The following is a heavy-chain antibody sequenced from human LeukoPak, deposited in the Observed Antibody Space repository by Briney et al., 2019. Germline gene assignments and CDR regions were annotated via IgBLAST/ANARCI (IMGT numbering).Heavy chain of an antibody. J-gene: IGHJ1*01. CDR3: AKDSSSGWEHFQH. CDR2: ISWNSGSI. Sequence: GGSLRLSCAASGFTFDDYAMHWVRQAPGKGLEWVSGISWNSGSIGYADSVKGRFTISRDNAKNSLYLQMNSLRAEDTALYYCAKDSSSGWEHFQHWGQGTLVTVSS. V-gene: IGHV3-9*01. D-gene: IGHD6-19*01. CDR1: GFTFDDYA.